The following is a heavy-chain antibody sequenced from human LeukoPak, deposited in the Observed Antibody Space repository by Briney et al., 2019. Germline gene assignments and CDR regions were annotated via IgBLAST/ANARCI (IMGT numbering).Heavy chain of an antibody. Sequence: GGSLRLSCAASGFPFNNHWMSWVRQAPGKGLESVANIKQDGSDKYYVDSVEGRFTISRDNAKNSLYLQMNSLRAEDTAVYYCARLMTMPSFDYWGQGTLVTVAS. CDR1: GFPFNNHW. D-gene: IGHD4/OR15-4a*01. J-gene: IGHJ4*02. V-gene: IGHV3-7*03. CDR3: ARLMTMPSFDY. CDR2: IKQDGSDK.